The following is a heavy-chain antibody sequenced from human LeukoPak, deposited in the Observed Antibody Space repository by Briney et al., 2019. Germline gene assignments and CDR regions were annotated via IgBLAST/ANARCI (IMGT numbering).Heavy chain of an antibody. D-gene: IGHD3-22*01. Sequence: PGGSLRLSCAAYGFPFRTHAMRWVRQAPGKGLEWVAFISFDGNTKYYSDSVRGRFPISRDNSKNTVYLQMNSLRPEDTAVYYCARVQESGYYDYWGQGTLVTVSS. CDR1: GFPFRTHA. V-gene: IGHV3-30*01. J-gene: IGHJ4*02. CDR2: ISFDGNTK. CDR3: ARVQESGYYDY.